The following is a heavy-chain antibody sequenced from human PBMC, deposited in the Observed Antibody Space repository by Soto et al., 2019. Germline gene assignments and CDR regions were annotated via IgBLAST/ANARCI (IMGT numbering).Heavy chain of an antibody. D-gene: IGHD2-8*02. CDR2: IYTSGST. J-gene: IGHJ4*02. Sequence: SETLSLTCTVSGGSISSYYWSWIRQPAGKGLEWIGRIYTSGSTNYNPSLKGRVTISIDKSNNQFSLNLTSVTAADTAVYYCARADSVLVAKGFDLWGQGTLVTVSS. CDR3: ARADSVLVAKGFDL. V-gene: IGHV4-4*07. CDR1: GGSISSYY.